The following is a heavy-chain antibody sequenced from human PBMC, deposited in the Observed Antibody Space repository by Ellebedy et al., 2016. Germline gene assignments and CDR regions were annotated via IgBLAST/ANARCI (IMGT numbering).Heavy chain of an antibody. CDR1: GFTFSSYW. D-gene: IGHD3-22*01. V-gene: IGHV3-23*01. CDR3: AREDYYDSYGYFVY. Sequence: GGSLRLXXVASGFTFSSYWMSWVRQAPGKGLEWVSSIGGSGGDTHYADSVKGRFRISRDNSKNTLSLQMNILRADDTAVYYCAREDYYDSYGYFVYWGQGTLVTVSS. CDR2: IGGSGGDT. J-gene: IGHJ4*02.